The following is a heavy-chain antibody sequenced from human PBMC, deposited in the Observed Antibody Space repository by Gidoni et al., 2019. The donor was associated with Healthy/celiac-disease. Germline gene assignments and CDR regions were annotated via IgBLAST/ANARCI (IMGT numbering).Heavy chain of an antibody. J-gene: IGHJ3*02. V-gene: IGHV4-34*01. D-gene: IGHD2-15*01. CDR3: ARGPYYCSGGSCYPGAFDI. CDR1: GGSFSGYY. Sequence: QVQLQQWGAGLLKPSETLSLTCAVYGGSFSGYYWSWIRQPPGKGLEWIGEINHSGSTNYNPSLKSRVTISVDTSKNQFSLKLSSVTAADTAVYYCARGPYYCSGGSCYPGAFDIWGQGTMVTVSS. CDR2: INHSGST.